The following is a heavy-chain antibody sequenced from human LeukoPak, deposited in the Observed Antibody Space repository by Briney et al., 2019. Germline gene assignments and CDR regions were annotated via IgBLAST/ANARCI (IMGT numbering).Heavy chain of an antibody. V-gene: IGHV3-23*01. CDR2: ISGSGGST. Sequence: GGSLRLSCAASGFTFSSYEMNWVRQAPGKGLEWVSAISGSGGSTYYADSVKGRFTISRDNSKNTLYLQMNSLRAEDTAVYYCAKDIRGYSGYDLYFDYWGQGTLVTVSS. D-gene: IGHD5-12*01. CDR1: GFTFSSYE. CDR3: AKDIRGYSGYDLYFDY. J-gene: IGHJ4*02.